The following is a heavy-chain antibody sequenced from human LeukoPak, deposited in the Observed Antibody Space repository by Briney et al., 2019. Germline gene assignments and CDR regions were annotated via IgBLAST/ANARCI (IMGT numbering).Heavy chain of an antibody. V-gene: IGHV3-20*04. J-gene: IGHJ5*02. D-gene: IGHD2-15*01. CDR2: INWNGGST. CDR1: GFTFSSYG. CDR3: ARETGGGSS. Sequence: SGGSLRLSCAASGFTFSSYGMSWVRQAPGKGLEWVSGINWNGGSTDYADSVKGRFTISRDNAKNSLYLQMNSLRAEDTAFYYCARETGGGSSWGQGTLVTVSS.